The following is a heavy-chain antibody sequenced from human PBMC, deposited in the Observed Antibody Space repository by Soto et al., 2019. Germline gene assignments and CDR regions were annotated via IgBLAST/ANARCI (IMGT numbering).Heavy chain of an antibody. V-gene: IGHV4-34*01. CDR3: ARGDGDKTFDY. CDR2: INHSGST. Sequence: PSETLSLTCAVYGGSFSGYYWSWIRQPPGKGLEWIGEINHSGSTNYNPSLKSRVTISVDTSKNQFSLKLSSVTAADTAVYYCARGDGDKTFDYWGQGTLVTFSS. D-gene: IGHD4-17*01. CDR1: GGSFSGYY. J-gene: IGHJ4*02.